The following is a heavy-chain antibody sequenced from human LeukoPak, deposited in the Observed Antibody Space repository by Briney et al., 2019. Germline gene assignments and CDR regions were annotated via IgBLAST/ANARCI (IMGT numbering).Heavy chain of an antibody. CDR2: INHSGST. D-gene: IGHD6-19*01. Sequence: NSSETLSLTCAVYGGSFSGYYWSWIRQPPGKGLEWIGEINHSGSTNYNPSLKSRVTISVDTSKNQFSLKLSSVTAADTAVYYCARHLYRIAVAGRAADAFDIWGQGTMVTVSS. CDR1: GGSFSGYY. J-gene: IGHJ3*02. V-gene: IGHV4-34*01. CDR3: ARHLYRIAVAGRAADAFDI.